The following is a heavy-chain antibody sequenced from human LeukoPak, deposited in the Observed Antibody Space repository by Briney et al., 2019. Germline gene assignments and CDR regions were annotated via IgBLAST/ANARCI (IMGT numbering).Heavy chain of an antibody. CDR2: IYSGGST. D-gene: IGHD6-19*01. V-gene: IGHV3-53*01. CDR1: GFTVSSND. Sequence: PGGSLRLSCAASGFTVSSNDMSWVRQAPGKGLECISVIYSGGSTDYADSVKGRFTISRDNSKNTLYLQMNSLRAEDTAVYYCAKGAAVAHYYYYMDVWGKGTTVTVSS. J-gene: IGHJ6*03. CDR3: AKGAAVAHYYYYMDV.